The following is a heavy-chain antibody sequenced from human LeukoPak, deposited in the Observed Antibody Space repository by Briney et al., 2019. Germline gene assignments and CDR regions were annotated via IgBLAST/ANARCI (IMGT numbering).Heavy chain of an antibody. V-gene: IGHV1-69*04. CDR3: ARDEKLVVPATFDY. D-gene: IGHD2-2*01. Sequence: SVKVSCKASGGTFSSYAISWVRQAPGQGLEWMGRIIPILGIANYAQKFQGRVTITADKSTSTAYMELSSLRSEDTAVYYCARDEKLVVPATFDYWGQGTLVTVSS. CDR2: IIPILGIA. CDR1: GGTFSSYA. J-gene: IGHJ4*02.